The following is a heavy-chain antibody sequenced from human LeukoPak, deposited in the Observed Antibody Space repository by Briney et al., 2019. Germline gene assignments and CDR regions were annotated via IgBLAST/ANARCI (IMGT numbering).Heavy chain of an antibody. Sequence: ASVKVPCKASGYTFTSYVIHWVRQAPGQRLEWMGWTHAGNGNTKYSQKFQDRVTITRDTSATTAYMELSSLRSEDTAVYYCVKDKGYYASGSPYNWFDPWGQGTLVTVSS. CDR1: GYTFTSYV. D-gene: IGHD3-10*01. J-gene: IGHJ5*02. V-gene: IGHV1-3*01. CDR3: VKDKGYYASGSPYNWFDP. CDR2: THAGNGNT.